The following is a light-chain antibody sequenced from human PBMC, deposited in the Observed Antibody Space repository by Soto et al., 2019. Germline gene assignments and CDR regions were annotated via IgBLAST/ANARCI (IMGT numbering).Light chain of an antibody. CDR1: SSDVGGYNY. Sequence: QSVLTQPRSVSGSPGQSVTISCTGTSSDVGGYNYVSWYQQNPGKAPKLMIHDVTKRPSGVPDRFSGSKSGNTASLTISGLHAEDEADYYCSSYAGNYTYVFGTGTKLTVL. J-gene: IGLJ1*01. V-gene: IGLV2-11*01. CDR2: DVT. CDR3: SSYAGNYTYV.